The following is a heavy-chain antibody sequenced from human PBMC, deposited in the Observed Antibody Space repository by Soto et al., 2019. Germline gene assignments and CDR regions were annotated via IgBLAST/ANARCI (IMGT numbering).Heavy chain of an antibody. CDR3: AKDALFTIDEYHMDV. J-gene: IGHJ6*03. V-gene: IGHV3-30*18. D-gene: IGHD3-3*01. Sequence: QVQLVESGGGVVQSGRSLRLFCAASGFTLSSHGMHWVRQAPGKELEWVAFVSFDENNRYYADSVKGRFTIFRDSAKNTVYLQMNSLRSEDTAVYYCAKDALFTIDEYHMDVWGKGTTVTVSS. CDR2: VSFDENNR. CDR1: GFTLSSHG.